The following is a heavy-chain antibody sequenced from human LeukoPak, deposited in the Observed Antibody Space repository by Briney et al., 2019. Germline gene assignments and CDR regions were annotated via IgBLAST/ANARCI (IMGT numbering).Heavy chain of an antibody. Sequence: SETLSLTCTVSGGSISSRGYYWIWLRQHPGKGLEWIGCTYYRGSTYYNPSLESRVPISVDTSKNQRSLNLSSVTAADTAVDHCARDLSNDGSPYTHYGMAVWGQGTTVTVSS. J-gene: IGHJ6*02. CDR3: ARDLSNDGSPYTHYGMAV. V-gene: IGHV4-31*03. CDR2: TYYRGST. D-gene: IGHD3-16*01. CDR1: GGSISSRGYY.